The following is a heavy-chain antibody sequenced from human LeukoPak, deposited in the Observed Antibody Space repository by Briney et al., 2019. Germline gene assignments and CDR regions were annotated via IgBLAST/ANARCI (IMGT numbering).Heavy chain of an antibody. J-gene: IGHJ4*02. Sequence: GGSLRLSCAASGFTFSSYSMNWVRQAPGKGLEWVSSIRSSSSYIYYADSVKGRFTISRDNAKNSLYLQMNSLRAEDTAVYCCARASGLDHWGQGTLVSVST. CDR3: ARASGLDH. D-gene: IGHD6-6*01. CDR1: GFTFSSYS. CDR2: IRSSSSYI. V-gene: IGHV3-21*01.